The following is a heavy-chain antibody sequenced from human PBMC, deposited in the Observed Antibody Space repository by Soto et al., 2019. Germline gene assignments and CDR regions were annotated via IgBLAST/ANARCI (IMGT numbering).Heavy chain of an antibody. D-gene: IGHD3-10*01. CDR2: IDPSDSRT. CDR3: AREASGPSDY. V-gene: IGHV5-10-1*01. J-gene: IGHJ4*02. CDR1: GYTFTNYW. Sequence: GESLKISCKGSGYTFTNYWISWVRQMPGKGLEWMGRIDPSDSRTRYSPSFQGHVTISVDKSISTAYLHWSSLEASASGMYYCAREASGPSDYWGQGTQVTASS.